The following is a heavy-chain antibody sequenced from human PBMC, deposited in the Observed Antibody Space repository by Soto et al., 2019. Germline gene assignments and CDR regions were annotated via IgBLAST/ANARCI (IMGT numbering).Heavy chain of an antibody. CDR3: ARSHGGYDWYFDL. CDR1: GFPFSSYS. J-gene: IGHJ2*01. Sequence: GSLRLSCAASGFPFSSYSMNWVRQAPGKGLEWVSSISSSSSYIYYADSVKGRFTISRDNAKNSLYLQMNSLRAEDTAVYYCARSHGGYDWYFDLWGRGTLVTVSS. V-gene: IGHV3-21*01. D-gene: IGHD3-16*01. CDR2: ISSSSSYI.